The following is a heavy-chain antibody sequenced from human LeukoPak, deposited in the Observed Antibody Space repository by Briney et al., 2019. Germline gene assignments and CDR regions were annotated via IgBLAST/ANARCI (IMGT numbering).Heavy chain of an antibody. CDR1: GGSISSSSYY. CDR2: IYYSGST. Sequence: SETLSLTCTVSGGSISSSSYYWGWIRQPPGKGLEWIGSIYYSGSTYYNPSIQSRVTISVDTSKNQFSLKLSSVTAADTAVYYCARAVTRSKYYDILTGFLFDYWGQGTLVTVSS. D-gene: IGHD3-9*01. V-gene: IGHV4-39*01. J-gene: IGHJ4*02. CDR3: ARAVTRSKYYDILTGFLFDY.